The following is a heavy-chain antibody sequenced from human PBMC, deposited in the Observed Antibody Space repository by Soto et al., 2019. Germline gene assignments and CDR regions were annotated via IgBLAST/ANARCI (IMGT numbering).Heavy chain of an antibody. Sequence: GGSLRLSCAASGVGFTCSTSSMSWVRQAPGKGREWGANIKQDGSEEYYVDSVEGRFTISRDTAENSLYLQMNSLRAEDTAVYYCARDWIYYYMDVWGKGTTVTVSS. D-gene: IGHD2-2*03. V-gene: IGHV3-7*01. CDR2: IKQDGSEE. CDR3: ARDWIYYYMDV. CDR1: GVGFTCSTSS. J-gene: IGHJ6*03.